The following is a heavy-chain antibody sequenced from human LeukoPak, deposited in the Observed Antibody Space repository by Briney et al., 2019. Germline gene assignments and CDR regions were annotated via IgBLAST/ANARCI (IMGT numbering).Heavy chain of an antibody. CDR3: ARGDCTNGVCYNRNYYYGMDV. CDR1: GGTFSSYA. Sequence: GASVKVSCKASGGTFSSYAISWVRQAPGQGLEWMGGIIPIFGTANYAQKFQGRVTITADESTSTAYMELSSLRSEDTAVYYCARGDCTNGVCYNRNYYYGMDVWGQGTTVTVSS. CDR2: IIPIFGTA. J-gene: IGHJ6*02. V-gene: IGHV1-69*13. D-gene: IGHD2-8*01.